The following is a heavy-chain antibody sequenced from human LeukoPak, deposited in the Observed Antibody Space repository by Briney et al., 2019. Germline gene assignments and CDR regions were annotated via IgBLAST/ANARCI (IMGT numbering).Heavy chain of an antibody. V-gene: IGHV4-31*03. CDR1: GGSISSGGYY. J-gene: IGHJ6*02. CDR2: IYYSGRT. Sequence: SETLSLTCTVSGGSISSGGYYWSWIRQRPGKGLEWIGCIYYSGRTYYNPSLKSRVTVSVDTSKNQFSLKLSSVTAADTAVYYCARGIVVVTAIPDYYYGMDVWGQGTTVTVSS. CDR3: ARGIVVVTAIPDYYYGMDV. D-gene: IGHD2-21*02.